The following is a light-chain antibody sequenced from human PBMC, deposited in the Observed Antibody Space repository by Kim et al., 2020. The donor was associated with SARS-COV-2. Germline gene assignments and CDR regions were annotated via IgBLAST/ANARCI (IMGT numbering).Light chain of an antibody. V-gene: IGLV2-11*01. CDR2: DVS. Sequence: QSALTQPRSVSGSPGQSVTISCTGTSSDVGGYNYVAWYQQHPGKAPKLIIYDVSKRPSGVPDRFSGSKSGNTASLTISGLQAEDEADYYCCSYSGNSVVFGGGTQLTVL. CDR1: SSDVGGYNY. J-gene: IGLJ2*01. CDR3: CSYSGNSVV.